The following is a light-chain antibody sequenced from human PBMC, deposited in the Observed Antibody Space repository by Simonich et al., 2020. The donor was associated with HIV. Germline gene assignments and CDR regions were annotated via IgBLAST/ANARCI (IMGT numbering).Light chain of an antibody. V-gene: IGKV3D-20*01. Sequence: IVLTQSPATLTLSPGERATLSCGASQSLSSDFLAWYQQKTGLAPRLLIYDASLRATGIPDRFSGSGSGTDFTLTISSLEPEDFAVYYCQQYDISPSFGQGTKVEIK. J-gene: IGKJ1*01. CDR3: QQYDISPS. CDR2: DAS. CDR1: QSLSSDF.